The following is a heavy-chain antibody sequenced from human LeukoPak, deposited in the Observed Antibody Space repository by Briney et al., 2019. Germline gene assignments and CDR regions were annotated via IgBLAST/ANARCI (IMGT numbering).Heavy chain of an antibody. CDR3: VREPRGVAYSSGYDF. D-gene: IGHD6-19*01. V-gene: IGHV4-59*01. CDR2: IYYSGST. J-gene: IGHJ4*02. Sequence: SETLSLTCTVSGGSISSYYWSWIRQPPGKGLEWIGYIYYSGSTNYNPSLKSRVTISVDTSKNQFSLRLSSVTAADTAVYYCVREPRGVAYSSGYDFWGQGILVTVS. CDR1: GGSISSYY.